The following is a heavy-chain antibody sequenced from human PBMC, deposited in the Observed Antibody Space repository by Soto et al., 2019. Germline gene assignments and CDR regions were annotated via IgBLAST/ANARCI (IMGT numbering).Heavy chain of an antibody. Sequence: GQLVQSGAEVKRPGASVKVSCRASGYTFTSYGIIWVRQAPGQGLEWMGWIRAYNGDTKLSQKFEARVSMTTDTSTNTAYLELRSLRSDDMADSYCASDSCTRKAMVTWAFEIWGQGTMVTVSS. CDR1: GYTFTSYG. V-gene: IGHV1-18*03. D-gene: IGHD5-18*01. J-gene: IGHJ3*02. CDR2: IRAYNGDT. CDR3: ASDSCTRKAMVTWAFEI.